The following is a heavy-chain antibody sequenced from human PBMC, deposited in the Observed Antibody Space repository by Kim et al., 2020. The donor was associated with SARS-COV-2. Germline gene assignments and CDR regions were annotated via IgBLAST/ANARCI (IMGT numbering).Heavy chain of an antibody. CDR3: ARAGYCRDGSCYSWFDP. D-gene: IGHD2-15*01. J-gene: IGHJ5*02. Sequence: VKGRFIITRDNAKNTLYLQMNRLRAEDTAVYYCARAGYCRDGSCYSWFDPWGQGTLVTVSS. V-gene: IGHV3-74*01.